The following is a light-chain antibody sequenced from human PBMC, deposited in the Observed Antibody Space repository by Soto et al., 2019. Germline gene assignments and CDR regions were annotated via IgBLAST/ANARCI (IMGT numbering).Light chain of an antibody. CDR2: DVT. J-gene: IGLJ1*01. V-gene: IGLV2-14*01. CDR3: TSYTSTSGLDV. Sequence: QSVLTQPASVSGSPGQSIAISCTGTSSDVGGYNYVSWYQQHPGKAPKLMIYDVTSRPSGVSNRFSGSKSGNTASLTISGLQAEDEADYYCTSYTSTSGLDVFGTGTKVTVL. CDR1: SSDVGGYNY.